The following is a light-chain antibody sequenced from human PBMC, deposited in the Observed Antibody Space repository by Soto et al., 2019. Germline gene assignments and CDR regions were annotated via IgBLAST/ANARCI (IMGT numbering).Light chain of an antibody. CDR1: QSVTTN. J-gene: IGKJ5*01. V-gene: IGKV3-15*01. Sequence: ETVMTQSPATLSVSPGESATLSCRASQSVTTNLAWYQQKPGQAPRLLIYRASTRAPGIPARFSGSGSGTEFTLTISSLQSEDFAVYYCQQYNNWPPITFGQGTRLESK. CDR3: QQYNNWPPIT. CDR2: RAS.